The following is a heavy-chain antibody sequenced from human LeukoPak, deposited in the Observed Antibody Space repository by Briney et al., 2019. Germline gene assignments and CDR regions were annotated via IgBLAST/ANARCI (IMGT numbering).Heavy chain of an antibody. Sequence: ASVKVSCKASGYTFTGYYMHWVRQAPGQGLEWMGWINPNSGGTNYAQKFQGRVTMARDTSISTAYMELSRLRSDDTAVYYCARDSGRGGYCHWWGQGTLVTVSS. V-gene: IGHV1-2*02. CDR3: ARDSGRGGYCHW. D-gene: IGHD3-22*01. CDR2: INPNSGGT. J-gene: IGHJ4*02. CDR1: GYTFTGYY.